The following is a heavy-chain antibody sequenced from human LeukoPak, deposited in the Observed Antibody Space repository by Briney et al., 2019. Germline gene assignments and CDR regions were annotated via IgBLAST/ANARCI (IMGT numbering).Heavy chain of an antibody. CDR2: IFHSGTT. D-gene: IGHD3-10*01. J-gene: IGHJ3*01. CDR1: GGSISSGGYS. Sequence: PSETLSLTCAVSGGSISSGGYSWTWIRQPPGKGLEWIGSIFHSGTTYYNPSLKSRVTISVDGSKNHFFLNLSSVTAADTALYYCASLQFINRVFDVWGQGAVVTVSS. V-gene: IGHV4-30-2*01. CDR3: ASLQFINRVFDV.